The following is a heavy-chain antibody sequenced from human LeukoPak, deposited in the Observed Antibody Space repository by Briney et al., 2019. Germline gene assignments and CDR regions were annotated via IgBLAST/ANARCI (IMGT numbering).Heavy chain of an antibody. CDR2: INPNSGGT. V-gene: IGHV1-2*02. CDR1: GYTFTDFY. CDR3: ARDLRRSGYSYGSYYYMDV. D-gene: IGHD5-18*01. Sequence: ASVKVSCKTSGYTFTDFYIHWVRQAPGQGLEWMGWINPNSGGTKYLQKFQGRVTLSRDTSSSTAYMELSRLRSDDTAVYYCARDLRRSGYSYGSYYYMDVWGKGTTVTVSS. J-gene: IGHJ6*03.